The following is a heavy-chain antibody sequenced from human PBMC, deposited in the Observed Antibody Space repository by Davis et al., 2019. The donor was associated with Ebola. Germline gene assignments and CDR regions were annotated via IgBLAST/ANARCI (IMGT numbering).Heavy chain of an antibody. D-gene: IGHD6-19*01. CDR2: ISGSGAST. V-gene: IGHV3-23*01. CDR3: AKGLGASDWYAFDY. CDR1: GFTFSSYA. Sequence: GESLKISCAASGFTFSSYAMNWVRQAPGKGLEWVSGISGSGASTYYADSMKGRFTISRDNSKNTLYLQMNSLRADDTAVYYCAKGLGASDWYAFDYWGQRALVTVSS. J-gene: IGHJ4*02.